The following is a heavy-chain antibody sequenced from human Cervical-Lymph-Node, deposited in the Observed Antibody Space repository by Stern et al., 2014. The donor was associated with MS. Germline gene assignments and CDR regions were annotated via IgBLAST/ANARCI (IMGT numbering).Heavy chain of an antibody. CDR2: ISAYNDNT. J-gene: IGHJ4*02. V-gene: IGHV1-18*01. CDR3: ARDSIAVPAKTGDH. D-gene: IGHD2-15*01. Sequence: VQLVESGAEVKKPGASVKVSCEASGSTFTSYGISWVRQAPGQGLEWMGWISAYNDNTKYTQKVQGRVTMTTDTSTSTAYMELRSLRSDDTAVYYCARDSIAVPAKTGDHWGQGTLVTVSS. CDR1: GSTFTSYG.